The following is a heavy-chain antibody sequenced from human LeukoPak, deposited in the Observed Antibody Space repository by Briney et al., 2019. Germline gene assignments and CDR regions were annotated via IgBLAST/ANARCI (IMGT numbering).Heavy chain of an antibody. CDR3: ARNEVGAPPIDY. CDR1: GLYFSSHW. CDR2: IRGDGSLL. V-gene: IGHV3-74*01. D-gene: IGHD1-26*01. J-gene: IGHJ4*02. Sequence: PGGSLRLSCEAAGLYFSSHWMHWVRHAPGKGLVWISNIRGDGSLLGYADSVKGRFTVSIDNAKNTLFLHMTSLRAEDTVVYYCARNEVGAPPIDYWGQAALVTVSA.